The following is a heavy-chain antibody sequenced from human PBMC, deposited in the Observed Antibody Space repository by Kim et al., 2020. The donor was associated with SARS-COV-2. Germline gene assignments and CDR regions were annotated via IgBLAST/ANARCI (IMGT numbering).Heavy chain of an antibody. CDR3: ARAIAARPDWFDP. CDR1: GGSISSGSYY. D-gene: IGHD6-6*01. Sequence: SETLSLTCTVSGGSISSGSYYWSWIRQPAGKGLEWIGRIYTSGSTNYNPSLKSRVTISVDTSKNQFSLKLSSVTAADTAVYYCARAIAARPDWFDPWGQGTLVTVSS. CDR2: IYTSGST. J-gene: IGHJ5*02. V-gene: IGHV4-61*02.